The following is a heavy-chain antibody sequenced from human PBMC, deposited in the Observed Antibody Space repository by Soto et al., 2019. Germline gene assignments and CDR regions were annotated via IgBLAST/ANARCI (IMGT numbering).Heavy chain of an antibody. CDR3: ARGGGPSIAARPGHFDY. Sequence: QVQLQESGPGLVKPSQTLSLTCTVSGGSISSGGYYWSWIRQHPGKGLEWIGYIYYSGSTYYNPSLKSRVTISVDTSKNQFPLKLSSVTAADTAVYYCARGGGPSIAARPGHFDYWGQGTLVTVSS. CDR1: GGSISSGGYY. CDR2: IYYSGST. D-gene: IGHD6-6*01. J-gene: IGHJ4*02. V-gene: IGHV4-31*03.